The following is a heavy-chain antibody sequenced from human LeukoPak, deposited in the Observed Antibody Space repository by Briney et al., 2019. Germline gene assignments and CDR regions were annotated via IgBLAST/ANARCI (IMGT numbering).Heavy chain of an antibody. V-gene: IGHV4-39*01. CDR1: GGSISSSSYY. CDR3: GRRGAASWGWFDP. J-gene: IGHJ5*02. D-gene: IGHD6-13*01. Sequence: SETLSLTCTVSGGSISSSSYYWGWIRQPPGKGLEWIGSIYYSGSTYYNPSLKSRVTISVDTSKNQFSLKLSSVTAADTAVYYCGRRGAASWGWFDPWGQGTLVTVSS. CDR2: IYYSGST.